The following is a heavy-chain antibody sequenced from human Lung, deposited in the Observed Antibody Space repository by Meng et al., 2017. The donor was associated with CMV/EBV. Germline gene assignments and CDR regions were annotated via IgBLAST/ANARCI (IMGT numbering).Heavy chain of an antibody. D-gene: IGHD3-3*01. CDR3: AGSRYDFWGGYYRGYFDY. V-gene: IGHV4-34*01. CDR1: GGSFSGYY. CDR2: INHSGST. J-gene: IGHJ4*02. Sequence: SXTXSLXXAVYGGSFSGYYWSWIRQPPGKGLEWIGEINHSGSTNYNPSLKSRVTISVDTSKNQFSLELSSVTAADTAVHYCAGSRYDFWGGYYRGYFDYWXQGTLVTVSS.